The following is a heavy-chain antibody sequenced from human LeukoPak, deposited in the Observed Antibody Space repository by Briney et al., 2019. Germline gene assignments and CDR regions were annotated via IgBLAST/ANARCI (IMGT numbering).Heavy chain of an antibody. D-gene: IGHD3-10*01. V-gene: IGHV3-23*01. CDR3: PKDASPGWVRGVIIFPL. CDR1: RFTFSSYA. J-gene: IGHJ4*02. Sequence: GGSLRLSCAASRFTFSSYAMSWVRQAPGKGLEWVSAISGSGGSTYYADSVKGRFTLSRDNSRNTLYVQMNSLRAEDTAVYYCPKDASPGWVRGVIIFPLWGGGTLDSVSS. CDR2: ISGSGGST.